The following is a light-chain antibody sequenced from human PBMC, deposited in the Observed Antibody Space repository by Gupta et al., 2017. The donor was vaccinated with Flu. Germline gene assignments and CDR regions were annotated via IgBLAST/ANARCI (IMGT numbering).Light chain of an antibody. CDR3: QQLYYWPRT. V-gene: IGKV3-15*01. CDR1: HSISNN. CDR2: DAS. J-gene: IGKJ1*01. Sequence: EILMTQSPATLSVSPGERASLSCRASHSISNNLAWYQQKPGQAPRLLIFDASTRANGVPARFHGSGSGTEFTLTISSLQSEDFGDYYCQQLYYWPRTFGQGTRVEVK.